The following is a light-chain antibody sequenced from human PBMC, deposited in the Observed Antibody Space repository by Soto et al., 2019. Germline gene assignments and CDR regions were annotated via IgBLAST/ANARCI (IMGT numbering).Light chain of an antibody. CDR3: QHYNSYGT. CDR1: QSFVYNSNNRNY. Sequence: AMTQSPDSPAVSLGERGTINCKSSQSFVYNSNNRNYVAWYQQRPGQPPKLLIYWASTREFGVPDRFSGSGSGTDFTLTISSLQPDDFATYYCQHYNSYGTFGQGTKVDIK. CDR2: WAS. J-gene: IGKJ1*01. V-gene: IGKV4-1*01.